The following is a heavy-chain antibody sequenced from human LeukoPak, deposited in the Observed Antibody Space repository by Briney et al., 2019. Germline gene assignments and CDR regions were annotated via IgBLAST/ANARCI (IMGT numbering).Heavy chain of an antibody. V-gene: IGHV1-2*06. CDR2: INPNSGGT. CDR3: AREWEYSGSHEAIDY. CDR1: GYTFTVYY. J-gene: IGHJ4*02. Sequence: ASVTVSCKASGYTFTVYYMHWVRQAPGQGLEWMGRINPNSGGTNYAQKFQGRVTMTRDTSISTAYMELSRLRSDDTAVYYCAREWEYSGSHEAIDYWGQGTLVTVSS. D-gene: IGHD1-26*01.